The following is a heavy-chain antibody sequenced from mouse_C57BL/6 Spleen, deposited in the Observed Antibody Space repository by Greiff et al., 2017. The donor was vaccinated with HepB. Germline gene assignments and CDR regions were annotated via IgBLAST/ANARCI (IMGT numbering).Heavy chain of an antibody. J-gene: IGHJ2*01. CDR3: ARSEGPFDY. Sequence: EVQLQQSGPVLVKPGASVKMSCKASGYTFTDYYMNWVKQSHGKSLEWIGVINPYNGGTSYNQKFKGKATLTVDKSSSTAYMELNSLTSEDSAVYYCARSEGPFDYWGQGTTLTVSS. CDR1: GYTFTDYY. CDR2: INPYNGGT. V-gene: IGHV1-19*01.